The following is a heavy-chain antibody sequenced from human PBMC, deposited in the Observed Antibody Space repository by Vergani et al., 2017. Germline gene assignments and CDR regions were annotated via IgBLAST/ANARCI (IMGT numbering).Heavy chain of an antibody. Sequence: QVQLQQWGAGLLKPSETLSLTCAVYGGSFSGFYWSWIRQPPGKGLEWIGEINHSGSTNYNPSLKSRVTISVDTSKNQFSLKLSSVTAADTAVYYCARDPKNIVVVPAAVVGAFDIWGQETMVTVSS. CDR3: ARDPKNIVVVPAAVVGAFDI. J-gene: IGHJ3*02. CDR1: GGSFSGFY. V-gene: IGHV4-34*01. D-gene: IGHD2-2*01. CDR2: INHSGST.